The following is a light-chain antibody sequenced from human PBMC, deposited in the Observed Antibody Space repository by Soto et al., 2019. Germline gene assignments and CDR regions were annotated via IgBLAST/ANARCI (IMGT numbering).Light chain of an antibody. CDR2: KAS. V-gene: IGKV1-5*03. J-gene: IGKJ3*01. CDR1: QTISSW. Sequence: DIQMTQSPSTLSGSVGDRVTITCRASQTISSWLAWYQQKPGKAPKLLIYKASTLKSGVPSRFSGSGSGTDFTLTISSLQPEDFATYYCQRTYNAPFTFGPGTKVELK. CDR3: QRTYNAPFT.